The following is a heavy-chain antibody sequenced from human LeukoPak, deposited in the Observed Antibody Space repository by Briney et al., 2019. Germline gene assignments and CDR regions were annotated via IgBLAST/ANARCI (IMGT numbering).Heavy chain of an antibody. CDR3: ARWVYCSSTSCPDDY. D-gene: IGHD2-2*01. V-gene: IGHV3-21*01. CDR2: ISSSSSYI. CDR1: GFTFSSYW. Sequence: PGGSLRLSCAASGFTFSSYWMNWVRQAPGKGLEWVSSISSSSSYIYYADSVKGRFTISRDNAKNSLYLQMNSLRAEGTAVYYCARWVYCSSTSCPDDYWGQGTLVTVSS. J-gene: IGHJ4*02.